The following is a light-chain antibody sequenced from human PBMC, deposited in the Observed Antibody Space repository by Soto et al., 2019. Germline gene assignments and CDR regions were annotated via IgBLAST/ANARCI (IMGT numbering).Light chain of an antibody. J-gene: IGLJ2*01. CDR3: QSYDSSLSGGI. CDR2: GNT. Sequence: SVLTQPPSVSGAPGQRVTLSCTGSSSNIGAHYDVHWYQQLPGTAPKLLIYGNTNRPSGVPDRFSGSKSGTSASLAITGLQAEDEADYYCQSYDSSLSGGIFGGGTKLTVL. CDR1: SSNIGAHYD. V-gene: IGLV1-40*01.